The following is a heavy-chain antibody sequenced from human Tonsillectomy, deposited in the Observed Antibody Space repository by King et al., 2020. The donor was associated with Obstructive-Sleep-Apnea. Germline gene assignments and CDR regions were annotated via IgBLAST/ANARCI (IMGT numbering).Heavy chain of an antibody. J-gene: IGHJ4*02. D-gene: IGHD1-26*01. Sequence: EVQLVESGGGLVKPGGSLRLSCAVSGLTFSNAWMSWVRQAPGKGLEWVGRIKSKTDGGTTDYATPAKGRFTMSRDDSKNTLYLQMNSLKTQDTAVYYSTTDQGGWEANYCGQQTLVTVSS. V-gene: IGHV3-15*01. CDR1: GLTFSNAW. CDR2: IKSKTDGGTT. CDR3: TTDQGGWEANY.